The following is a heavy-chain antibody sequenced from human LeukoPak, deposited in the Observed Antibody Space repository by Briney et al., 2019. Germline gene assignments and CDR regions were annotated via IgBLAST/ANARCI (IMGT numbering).Heavy chain of an antibody. V-gene: IGHV1-2*02. Sequence: GASVKVSCKGSVYTFTHYYIHELRQAPGQGLEWMGWINPKSGGTNYAQKFQGRVTMTRDTSISTAYMELRSDDTAVYYCATLGISGYFRDYWGQGTLVTVSS. D-gene: IGHD3-22*01. CDR2: INPKSGGT. CDR3: ATLGISGYFRDY. J-gene: IGHJ4*02. CDR1: VYTFTHYY.